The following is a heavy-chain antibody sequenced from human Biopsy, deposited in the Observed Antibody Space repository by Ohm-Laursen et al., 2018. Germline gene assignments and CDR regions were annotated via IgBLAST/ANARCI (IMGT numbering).Heavy chain of an antibody. CDR3: ARVGSGWAPFDK. CDR2: IFKDGNT. CDR1: GYSISSDYR. J-gene: IGHJ4*02. Sequence: GTLSLTCAVSGYSISSDYRWGWIRQAPGKTLEWLGNIFKDGNTHYNPSLRSRLIISIDTSKNQFSLMMTSVSGADTAVYFCARVGSGWAPFDKWGPGTLVNVSS. D-gene: IGHD6-19*01. V-gene: IGHV4-38-2*01.